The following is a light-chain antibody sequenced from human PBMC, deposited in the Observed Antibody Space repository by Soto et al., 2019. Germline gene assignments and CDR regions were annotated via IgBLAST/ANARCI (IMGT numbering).Light chain of an antibody. Sequence: DIQMTQSPSSVSASVGDRVTMTCRASQGINSWLAWYQQKPGKAPKLLIYAASNLQSGVPSRFSGSASATEFTLTISSLQPDDFATYYCQQYSTYPWTFGQGTKVDI. CDR2: AAS. J-gene: IGKJ1*01. V-gene: IGKV1D-16*01. CDR1: QGINSW. CDR3: QQYSTYPWT.